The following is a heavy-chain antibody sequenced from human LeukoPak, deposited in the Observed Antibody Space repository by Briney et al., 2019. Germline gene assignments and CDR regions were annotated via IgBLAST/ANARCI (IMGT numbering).Heavy chain of an antibody. CDR3: AKVREPAYVYSSCDI. CDR1: GLTFSSYA. Sequence: PGRSLSLSCAASGLTFSSYAMSWVREAPGNGLEWGSAISGSGGSTYYADSVQGRFTISRDNSKKTQYLQMTSLSAEDAAVYYCAKVREPAYVYSSCDIWGQGTMVTVSS. J-gene: IGHJ3*02. CDR2: ISGSGGST. V-gene: IGHV3-23*01. D-gene: IGHD6-6*01.